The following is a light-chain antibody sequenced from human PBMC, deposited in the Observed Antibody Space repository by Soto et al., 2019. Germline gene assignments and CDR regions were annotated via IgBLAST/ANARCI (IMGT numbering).Light chain of an antibody. V-gene: IGLV1-40*01. CDR3: QSYDISLSADV. Sequence: QPVLTQPPSVSGAPGQRVTISCTANSSTIGAVYDVHWYQQLPGTAPKLLIYINNNRPSGVPDRFSGSRSGTSASLAITGLQAEDEADYYCQSYDISLSADVFGTGTKVTVL. CDR2: INN. CDR1: SSTIGAVYD. J-gene: IGLJ1*01.